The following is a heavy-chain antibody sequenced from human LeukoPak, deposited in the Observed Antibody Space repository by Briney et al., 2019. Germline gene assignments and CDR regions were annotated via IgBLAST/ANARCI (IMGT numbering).Heavy chain of an antibody. V-gene: IGHV1-69*01. CDR2: IIPIFGTA. D-gene: IGHD3-22*01. J-gene: IGHJ4*02. Sequence: GASVKVSCKASGGTFSSYAISWVRQAPGQGLEWMGGIIPIFGTANYAQKFQGRVTITADESTSTAYMELSSLRSEDTAVYYCARSLTYYYGSSGYYYFDYWGQGTLVTVSS. CDR1: GGTFSSYA. CDR3: ARSLTYYYGSSGYYYFDY.